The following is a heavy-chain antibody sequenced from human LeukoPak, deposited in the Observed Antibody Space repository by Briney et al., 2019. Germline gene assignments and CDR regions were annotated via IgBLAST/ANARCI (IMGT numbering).Heavy chain of an antibody. V-gene: IGHV4-61*01. CDR1: GVSIAVFGGSIDSSSYF. D-gene: IGHD3-22*01. J-gene: IGHJ4*02. Sequence: SETLSLTCTLSGVSIAVFGGSIDSSSYFWAWVRQPPGKGLEWVGYIYYSGSTNYNPSLKSRVTISVDTSKNQFSLKLSSVTAADTAVYYCAREYYYDSSGYYLPRPVAYFDYWGQGSLVTVSS. CDR2: IYYSGST. CDR3: AREYYYDSSGYYLPRPVAYFDY.